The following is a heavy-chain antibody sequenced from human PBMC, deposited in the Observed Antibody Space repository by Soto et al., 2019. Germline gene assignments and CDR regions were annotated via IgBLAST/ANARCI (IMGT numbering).Heavy chain of an antibody. CDR2: IKSKTGGGTT. CDR1: GFTFSNAW. Sequence: EVQLVESGGGLVKPGGSLRLSCAASGFTFSNAWMNWVRQAPGKGLEWVGRIKSKTGGGTTDYAAPVKGRFILSRDDSSNTLYLQMNTLKTEDTAVYYCATVYRVLSDDTMGYYYGMDVWGQGTTVTVSS. D-gene: IGHD3-10*01. V-gene: IGHV3-15*07. CDR3: ATVYRVLSDDTMGYYYGMDV. J-gene: IGHJ6*02.